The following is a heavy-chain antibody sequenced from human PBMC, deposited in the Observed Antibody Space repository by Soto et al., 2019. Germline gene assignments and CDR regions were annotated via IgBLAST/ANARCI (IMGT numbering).Heavy chain of an antibody. Sequence: QVQLVQSGAELRKPGSSVQVSCKASGGTFYTYTFSWVRQAPGQGLEWMGSITPIYPTTNYAERFQGRLTITADGSTNTAHMDLTSLTSEYTGVYYCARIPRYSFPTSDDLDSWGQGTLVTVSS. CDR1: GGTFYTYT. CDR3: ARIPRYSFPTSDDLDS. V-gene: IGHV1-69*15. CDR2: ITPIYPTT. J-gene: IGHJ4*02. D-gene: IGHD5-18*01.